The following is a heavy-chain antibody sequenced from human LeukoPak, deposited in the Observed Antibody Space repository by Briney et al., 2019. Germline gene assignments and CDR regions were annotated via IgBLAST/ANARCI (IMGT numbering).Heavy chain of an antibody. J-gene: IGHJ2*01. V-gene: IGHV1-2*02. Sequence: GASVKVSCKASGYTFTGYLIHWVRQAPGQGLEWMGWISPDRGDTNYAPKFQGRVTMTRDTSIRTVYVEVSRLRSDDTAVYYCASSPEFTWYFDLWGRGTLVTVSS. D-gene: IGHD3-10*01. CDR1: GYTFTGYL. CDR2: ISPDRGDT. CDR3: ASSPEFTWYFDL.